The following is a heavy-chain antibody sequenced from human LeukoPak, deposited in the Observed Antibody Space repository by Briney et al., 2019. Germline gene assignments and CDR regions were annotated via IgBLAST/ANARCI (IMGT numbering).Heavy chain of an antibody. J-gene: IGHJ6*03. CDR2: IKEDGSEK. Sequence: GGSLRLSCAASGFGFSSYWMTWVCQAPGKGLEWVANIKEDGSEKYYVDSVKGRFTISRDNAKNSLYLQMNSLRGEDTALYYCARRGETSRWVSYGTYDHYYYMDVWGKGTTVTVSS. D-gene: IGHD6-13*01. CDR3: ARRGETSRWVSYGTYDHYYYMDV. CDR1: GFGFSSYW. V-gene: IGHV3-7*01.